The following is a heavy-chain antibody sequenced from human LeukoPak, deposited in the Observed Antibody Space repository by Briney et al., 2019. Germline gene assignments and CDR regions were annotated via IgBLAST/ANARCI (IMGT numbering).Heavy chain of an antibody. D-gene: IGHD6-25*01. CDR1: GGSISSHSFY. CDR2: IHYSGTT. J-gene: IGHJ4*02. Sequence: SETLSLTCIVSGGSISSHSFYWGWIRQPPGKGLERIGIIHYSGTTYYNPSLKSRVIMSVDTSKNQFSLRLSSLTAADTAVYYCARTVYSSDWAPFDYWGQGTLVTVSS. V-gene: IGHV4-39*01. CDR3: ARTVYSSDWAPFDY.